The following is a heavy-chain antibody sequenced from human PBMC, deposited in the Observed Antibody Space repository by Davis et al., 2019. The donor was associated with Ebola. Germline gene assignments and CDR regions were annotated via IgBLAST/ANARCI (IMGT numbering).Heavy chain of an antibody. V-gene: IGHV1-24*01. CDR3: TIGGTTGGFDY. Sequence: AASVKVSCQVSGYTLPELSIHWVRQAPGKGLEWMGSFDPEDGEAIYAQKFQDRVIVTEDTSTDTAYMELSSLRSDDTAVYYCTIGGTTGGFDYWGQGTLVIVSS. J-gene: IGHJ4*02. CDR2: FDPEDGEA. D-gene: IGHD3-16*01. CDR1: GYTLPELS.